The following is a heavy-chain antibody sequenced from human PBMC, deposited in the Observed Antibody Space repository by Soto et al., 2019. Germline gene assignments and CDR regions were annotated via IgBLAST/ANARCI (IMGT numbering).Heavy chain of an antibody. V-gene: IGHV4-59*13. CDR2: IYYSGSA. D-gene: IGHD6-13*01. CDR3: ARRPPDRSSWYQGWYFDL. J-gene: IGHJ2*01. Sequence: PSETLSLTCTVSGGSISSYYWSLIRQPPGKGLEWLGYIYYSGSATYNPSLKSRVTISVDTSKNQFSLKLSSVTAADTAVYYCARRPPDRSSWYQGWYFDLWGRGTMVTVSS. CDR1: GGSISSYY.